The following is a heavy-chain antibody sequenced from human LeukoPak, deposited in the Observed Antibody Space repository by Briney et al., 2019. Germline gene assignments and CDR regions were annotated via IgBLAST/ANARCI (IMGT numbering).Heavy chain of an antibody. D-gene: IGHD5-12*01. V-gene: IGHV4-4*02. CDR3: ARLPTRLTHIDY. CDR1: GGSVINTNW. Sequence: SETLSLTCGVSGGSVINTNWWTWVRQPPGKGLEWIGEVHLDGRTNYNPSLESRLTMSVDVSENQVSLKLTSVTAADTAVYYCARLPTRLTHIDYWGQGTLVTVSS. CDR2: VHLDGRT. J-gene: IGHJ4*02.